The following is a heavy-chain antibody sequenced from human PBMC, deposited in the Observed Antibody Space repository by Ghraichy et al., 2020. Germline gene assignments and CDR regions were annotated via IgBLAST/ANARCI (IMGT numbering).Heavy chain of an antibody. D-gene: IGHD2-2*01. V-gene: IGHV3-23*01. CDR1: GFTFSSYA. J-gene: IGHJ6*02. CDR3: AKRMGSSSSSVLQGARGAMDL. Sequence: GGSLRLSCAASGFTFSSYAMSWVRQAPGKGLEWVSAISGSGAGTYYAESVTGRFTIFRDNSKNTVYLQMNSLRADDTAVYFCAKRMGSSSSSVLQGARGAMDLWGQGTPVTVSS. CDR2: ISGSGAGT.